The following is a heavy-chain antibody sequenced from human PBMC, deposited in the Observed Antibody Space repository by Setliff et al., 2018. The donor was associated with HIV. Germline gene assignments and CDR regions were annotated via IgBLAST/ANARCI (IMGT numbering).Heavy chain of an antibody. J-gene: IGHJ3*02. CDR3: TRDLHYDAFDI. V-gene: IGHV3-49*04. Sequence: GGSLRLSCTTSGFTFGDYAVSWVRQAPGKGLEWVGFIRSKAYSGTTEYAASVKGRFTISREDSKSIAYLQMNSLKTEDTAVYYCTRDLHYDAFDIWGQGTMVTVSS. CDR2: IRSKAYSGTT. CDR1: GFTFGDYA.